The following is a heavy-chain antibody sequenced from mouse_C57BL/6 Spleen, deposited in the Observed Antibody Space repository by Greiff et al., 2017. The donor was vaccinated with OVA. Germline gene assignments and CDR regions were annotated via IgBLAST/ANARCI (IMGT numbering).Heavy chain of an antibody. Sequence: VQLQQSGPELVKPGASVKISCKASGYAFSSSWMNWVKQRPGKGLEWIGRIYPGDGDTNYNGKFKGKATLTADKSSSTAYMQLSSLTSEDSAVYVCARDSSDYFDYWGQGTTLTVSS. CDR1: GYAFSSSW. D-gene: IGHD3-2*02. J-gene: IGHJ2*01. V-gene: IGHV1-82*01. CDR3: ARDSSDYFDY. CDR2: IYPGDGDT.